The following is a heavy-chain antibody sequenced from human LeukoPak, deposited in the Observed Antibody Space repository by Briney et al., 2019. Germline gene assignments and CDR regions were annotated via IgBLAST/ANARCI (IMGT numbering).Heavy chain of an antibody. CDR3: ARASSSGGWYYFDY. V-gene: IGHV1-8*01. D-gene: IGHD2-15*01. CDR2: MNPNSGNT. J-gene: IGHJ4*02. CDR1: GYTFTSYD. Sequence: ASVKVSCKASGYTFTSYDINWVRQATGQGLEWMVWMNPNSGNTGYAQKFQGRVTMTRNTSISTAYMELSSLRSEDTAVYYCARASSSGGWYYFDYWGQGTLVTVSS.